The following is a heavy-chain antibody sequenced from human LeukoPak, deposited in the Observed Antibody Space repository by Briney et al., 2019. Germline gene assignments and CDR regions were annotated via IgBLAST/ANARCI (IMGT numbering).Heavy chain of an antibody. D-gene: IGHD2-15*01. V-gene: IGHV3-7*01. CDR1: GFTFSSYW. J-gene: IGHJ6*02. CDR2: IKQDGSEK. Sequence: PGGSLRLSCAASGFTFSSYWMTWVRQAPGKGLEWVANIKQDGSEKYYVDSVKGRFTISRDNAKNSLYLQMNSLRAEDTAVYYCASTPYCSGGNCYFYYGMDVWGQGTTVTVSS. CDR3: ASTPYCSGGNCYFYYGMDV.